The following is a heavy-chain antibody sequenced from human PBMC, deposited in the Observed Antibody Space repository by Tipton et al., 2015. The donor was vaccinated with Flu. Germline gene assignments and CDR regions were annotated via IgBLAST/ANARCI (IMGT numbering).Heavy chain of an antibody. Sequence: TLSLTCTVSGGSISSGGYYWSWIRQHPGKGLEWIGYIYYSGSTYYNPSLKSRVTISVDTSKNQFSLKLSSVTAADTAVYYCARGDDSSGYSYYFGYWGQGTLVTVSS. CDR3: ARGDDSSGYSYYFGY. J-gene: IGHJ4*02. CDR1: GGSISSGGYY. D-gene: IGHD3-22*01. V-gene: IGHV4-31*03. CDR2: IYYSGST.